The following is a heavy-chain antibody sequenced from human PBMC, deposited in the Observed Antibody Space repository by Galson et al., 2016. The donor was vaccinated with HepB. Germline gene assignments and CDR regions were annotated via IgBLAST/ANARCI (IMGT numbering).Heavy chain of an antibody. CDR1: EYGFSHYW. CDR3: ARQSGYCTGGSCFWDY. D-gene: IGHD2-8*02. J-gene: IGHJ4*02. Sequence: QSGAEVKKPGESLKISCKGSEYGFSHYWIGWVRQMPGKGLEWMASVYPGDSDTRYSPSFQGQVTISADKSITTAYLQWSSLKASDTAMYYCARQSGYCTGGSCFWDYWGLGTLVTVSS. V-gene: IGHV5-51*01. CDR2: VYPGDSDT.